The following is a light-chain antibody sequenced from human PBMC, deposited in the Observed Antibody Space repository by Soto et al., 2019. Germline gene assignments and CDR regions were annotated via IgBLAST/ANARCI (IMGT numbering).Light chain of an antibody. J-gene: IGLJ3*02. CDR3: SSDVSGYSLGV. CDR2: EVS. CDR1: SSDINTSRY. Sequence: QPASVSGSPGQSITISCIGASSDINTSRYVSWYQQHPGKAPKLLIYEVSIRPSGVSSRFSGSKSANTASLTISGLQPEDEADYFCSSDVSGYSLGVFGGGTKVTVL. V-gene: IGLV2-14*01.